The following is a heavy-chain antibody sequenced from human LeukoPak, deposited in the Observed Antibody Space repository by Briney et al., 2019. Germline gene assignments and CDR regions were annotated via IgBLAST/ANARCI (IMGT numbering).Heavy chain of an antibody. D-gene: IGHD3-22*01. Sequence: SGGSLRLSCAASGFIFSTSGMTWVRQAPGNGLEWVSTISDNGGNTYYPDSVRGRFTISRDNSKNTLYLQMNSLRVEDTAVYYCAKGAYYDLWGQGTLVTVSS. J-gene: IGHJ4*02. CDR3: AKGAYYDL. V-gene: IGHV3-23*01. CDR1: GFIFSTSG. CDR2: ISDNGGNT.